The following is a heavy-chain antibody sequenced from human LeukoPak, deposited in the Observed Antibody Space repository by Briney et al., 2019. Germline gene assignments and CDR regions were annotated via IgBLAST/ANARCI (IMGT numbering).Heavy chain of an antibody. CDR3: ASQVMISFGGVLPSGAFDI. CDR1: GYSFTSYW. Sequence: GESLKISCKGSGYSFTSYWIGWVRQMPGKGLEWMGIIYPGDSDTRYSPSFQGQVTISVDKSATAAYLQWSSLQASDTAMYYRASQVMISFGGVLPSGAFDIWGQGTRVTVSS. V-gene: IGHV5-51*01. D-gene: IGHD3-16*01. CDR2: IYPGDSDT. J-gene: IGHJ3*02.